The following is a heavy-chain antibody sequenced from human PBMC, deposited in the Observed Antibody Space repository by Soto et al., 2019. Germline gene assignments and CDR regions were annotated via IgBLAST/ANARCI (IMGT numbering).Heavy chain of an antibody. CDR2: IYHSGST. Sequence: TSETLSLTCAVSGGSISSGGYSWSWIRQPPGKGLEWIGYIYHSGSTYYNPSLKSRVTISVDRSKNQFSLKLSSVTAADTAVYYCARGTLFWSGYYHYYYYGMDVWGQGTTDTVSS. J-gene: IGHJ6*02. V-gene: IGHV4-30-2*01. CDR1: GGSISSGGYS. CDR3: ARGTLFWSGYYHYYYYGMDV. D-gene: IGHD3-3*01.